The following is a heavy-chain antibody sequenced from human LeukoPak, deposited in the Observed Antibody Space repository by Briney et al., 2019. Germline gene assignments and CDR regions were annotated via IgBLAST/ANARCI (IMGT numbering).Heavy chain of an antibody. V-gene: IGHV3-7*01. CDR1: GFTLSDRW. Sequence: GGSLRLSCEASGFTLSDRWMTWVRQAPGKGLEWVATIKQGGGEKFYVDSVRGRFTISEDSAKNSLYLQMNSLRADDTAVYYCARDPFDHWGQGTLVTVSS. CDR3: ARDPFDH. CDR2: IKQGGGEK. J-gene: IGHJ5*02.